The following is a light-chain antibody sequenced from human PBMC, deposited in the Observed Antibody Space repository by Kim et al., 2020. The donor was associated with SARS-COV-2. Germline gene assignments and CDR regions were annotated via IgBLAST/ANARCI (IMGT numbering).Light chain of an antibody. CDR3: QQLNSYLALT. CDR1: QGISSY. CDR2: AAS. V-gene: IGKV1-9*01. J-gene: IGKJ4*01. Sequence: DIQLTQSPSFLSASVGDRVTITCRARQGISSYLAWYQQKPGKAPKLLIYAASTLQSGVPSRFSGSGSGTEFTLTISSLQPEDFATYYCQQLNSYLALTFGGGTKVDIK.